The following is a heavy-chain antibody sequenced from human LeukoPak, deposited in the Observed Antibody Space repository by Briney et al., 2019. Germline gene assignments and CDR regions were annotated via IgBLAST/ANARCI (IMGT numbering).Heavy chain of an antibody. Sequence: ASVKVSCKASGYTFTSYDINWVRQATGQGLEWMGWMNSNSGKTGYAQKFQGRLTMTRNTSISTAYMELSSLRSEDTAVYYCARYEYRGGWGYWGQGTLVTVSS. CDR3: ARYEYRGGWGY. V-gene: IGHV1-8*01. J-gene: IGHJ4*02. D-gene: IGHD6-19*01. CDR1: GYTFTSYD. CDR2: MNSNSGKT.